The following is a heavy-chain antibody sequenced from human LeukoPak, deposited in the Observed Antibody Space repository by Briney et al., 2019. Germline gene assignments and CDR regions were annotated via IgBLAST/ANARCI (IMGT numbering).Heavy chain of an antibody. CDR2: IYNSGTT. D-gene: IGHD3-10*01. J-gene: IGHJ4*02. CDR1: GFSVSSNY. V-gene: IGHV3-66*03. CDR3: TGTYYQNYFDY. Sequence: PGGSLRLSCAASGFSVSSNYMSWVRQAPGKGLEWVAVIYNSGTTKYADSVKGRFTIARDSSNNTLYLQMNSLRAEDTAVYYCTGTYYQNYFDYWGQGTLVTVSS.